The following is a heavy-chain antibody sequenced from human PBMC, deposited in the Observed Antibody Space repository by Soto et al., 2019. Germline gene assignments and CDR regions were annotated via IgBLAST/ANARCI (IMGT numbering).Heavy chain of an antibody. CDR2: INKSGGST. Sequence: LRLSCAASGFTYSSYWMSWVRQAPGKGLEWVSTINKSGGSTYYADSVKGRFTISRDNSKNMLFLQINGLRAEDTAVYYCAKDPPTTGTTFDYWGRGTLVTVSS. D-gene: IGHD1-1*01. CDR3: AKDPPTTGTTFDY. J-gene: IGHJ4*02. V-gene: IGHV3-23*01. CDR1: GFTYSSYW.